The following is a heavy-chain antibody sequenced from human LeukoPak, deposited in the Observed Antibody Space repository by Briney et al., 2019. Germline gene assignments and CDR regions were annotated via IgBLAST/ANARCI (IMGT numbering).Heavy chain of an antibody. J-gene: IGHJ4*02. CDR1: GFTFSNAW. D-gene: IGHD3-10*01. CDR3: TTCPYYGSGSSDY. V-gene: IGHV3-15*01. CDR2: IKSKTDGETT. Sequence: SGGSLRLSCAASGFTFSNAWMSWVRQAPGKGLEWVGRIKSKTDGETTDYAAPVKGRFTISRDDSKNTLYLQMNSLKTEDTAVYYCTTCPYYGSGSSDYWGQGTLVTVSS.